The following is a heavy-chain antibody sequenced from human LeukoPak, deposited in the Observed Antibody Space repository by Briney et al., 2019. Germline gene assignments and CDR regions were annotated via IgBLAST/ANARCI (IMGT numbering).Heavy chain of an antibody. J-gene: IGHJ4*02. Sequence: SETLSLTSTVYGGSISSSSYYWGWIRQPPGKGLEWIGSIYYSGSTYYNPSLKSRVTISVDTSKNQFSLKLSSVTAADTAVYYCARQPDIVVVQEFDYWGQGTLVTVSS. CDR2: IYYSGST. CDR3: ARQPDIVVVQEFDY. V-gene: IGHV4-39*01. CDR1: GGSISSSSYY. D-gene: IGHD2-2*01.